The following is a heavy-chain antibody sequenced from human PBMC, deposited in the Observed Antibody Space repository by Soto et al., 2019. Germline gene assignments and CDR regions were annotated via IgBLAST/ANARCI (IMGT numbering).Heavy chain of an antibody. CDR2: IYWDDDK. Sequence: QITLKESGPTLVKPTQTLTLTCTFSGFSLSTSGVGVGWIRQPPGKALEWLALIYWDDDKRYSPSLNSRLTXTTXTSKNQVVLTMTNMDPVDTATYYCAHSRPPRLLDYWGQGTLVTVSS. V-gene: IGHV2-5*02. CDR1: GFSLSTSGVG. D-gene: IGHD6-6*01. CDR3: AHSRPPRLLDY. J-gene: IGHJ4*02.